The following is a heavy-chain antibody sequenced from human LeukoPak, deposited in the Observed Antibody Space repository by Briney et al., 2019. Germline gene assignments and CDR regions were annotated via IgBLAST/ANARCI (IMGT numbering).Heavy chain of an antibody. Sequence: PPGTLSLSCTVSGGSITSSSTYWGWIRPPPGKGLEWIGSINDSGNTYYNPSLQSRVTISVDTSKSQLSLKLSSVTAADTAVYYGARRPQSYIDVWGKGTTVTVSS. CDR3: ARRPQSYIDV. CDR1: GGSITSSSTY. V-gene: IGHV4-39*01. CDR2: INDSGNT. J-gene: IGHJ6*03.